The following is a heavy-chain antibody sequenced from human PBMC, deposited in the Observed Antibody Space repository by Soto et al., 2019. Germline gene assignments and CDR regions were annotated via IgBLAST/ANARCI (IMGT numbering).Heavy chain of an antibody. CDR3: ARGRSLWFGELVWRGRFDY. J-gene: IGHJ4*02. D-gene: IGHD3-10*01. Sequence: LSLTCAVYGGSFSGYYWSWIRQPPGKGLEWIGEINHSGSTNYNPSLKSRVTISVDTSKNQFSLKLSSVTAADTAVYYCARGRSLWFGELVWRGRFDYWGQGTLVTVS. V-gene: IGHV4-34*01. CDR1: GGSFSGYY. CDR2: INHSGST.